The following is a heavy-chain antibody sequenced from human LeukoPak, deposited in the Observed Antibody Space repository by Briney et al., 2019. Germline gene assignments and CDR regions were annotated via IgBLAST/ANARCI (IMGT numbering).Heavy chain of an antibody. D-gene: IGHD2-2*02. CDR3: ARGSRVVPAAIPDY. Sequence: GGSLRLSCAASGFTFSDYYMSWIRQAPGKGLEWVSYISSSGSTIYYADSVKGRFTISRDNAKNSLYLQMNSLRAEDTAVYHCARGSRVVPAAIPDYWGQGTLVTVSS. J-gene: IGHJ4*02. CDR2: ISSSGSTI. CDR1: GFTFSDYY. V-gene: IGHV3-11*01.